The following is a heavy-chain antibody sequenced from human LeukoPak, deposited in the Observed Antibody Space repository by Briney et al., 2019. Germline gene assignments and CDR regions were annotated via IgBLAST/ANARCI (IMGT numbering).Heavy chain of an antibody. CDR1: GYTFTSYA. CDR2: INTNTGNP. CDR3: ARPPNYDFWSGYTNYYYYGMDV. D-gene: IGHD3-3*01. J-gene: IGHJ6*02. Sequence: GASVKVSCKASGYTFTSYAMNWVRQAPGQGLEWMGWINTNTGNPTYAQGVTGRFVFSLDTSVSTAYLQISSLKAEDTAVYYCARPPNYDFWSGYTNYYYYGMDVWGQGTTVTVSS. V-gene: IGHV7-4-1*02.